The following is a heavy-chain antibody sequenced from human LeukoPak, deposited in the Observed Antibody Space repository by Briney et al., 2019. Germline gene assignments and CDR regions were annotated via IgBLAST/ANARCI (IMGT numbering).Heavy chain of an antibody. Sequence: ASVKVSCKASGYTFTSYYMHWVRQAPGQGLEWMGIINPSGGSTSYAQKFQGRVTMTRGMSTSTVYMELSSLRSEDTAVYYCARDRSERDAFDIWGQGTMVTVSS. CDR2: INPSGGST. V-gene: IGHV1-46*01. J-gene: IGHJ3*02. CDR3: ARDRSERDAFDI. D-gene: IGHD1-14*01. CDR1: GYTFTSYY.